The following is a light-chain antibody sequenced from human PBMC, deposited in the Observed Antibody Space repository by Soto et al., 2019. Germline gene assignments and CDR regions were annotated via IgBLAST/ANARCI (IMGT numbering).Light chain of an antibody. Sequence: QSVLTQPPSVSGTPGQRVTISCSGSTSNIANSFVYWYQHVPGTAPKILMYRNNQRPSGVPDGFSGSKSGTSASLAVSGLRAGDEADYCCAEWDGNLPGWVFSGGTKVPVL. V-gene: IGLV1-47*01. CDR1: TSNIANSF. CDR2: RNN. CDR3: AEWDGNLPGWV. J-gene: IGLJ3*02.